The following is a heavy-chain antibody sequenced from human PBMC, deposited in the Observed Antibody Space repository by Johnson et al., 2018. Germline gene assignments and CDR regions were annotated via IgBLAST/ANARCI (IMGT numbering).Heavy chain of an antibody. CDR2: ITWNSGTI. Sequence: EVQLVESGGGLVQPGRSLRLSCVASGFTFADFAMHWVRQAPGKGLEWVSGITWNSGTINYADSVKGRCTISRDNTKNSLYLQMNNLRTEDTALYYCAKDSLNSCLGAINIWGRVTMVTVSS. CDR1: GFTFADFA. V-gene: IGHV3-9*01. D-gene: IGHD1/OR15-1a*01. CDR3: AKDSLNSCLGAINI. J-gene: IGHJ3*02.